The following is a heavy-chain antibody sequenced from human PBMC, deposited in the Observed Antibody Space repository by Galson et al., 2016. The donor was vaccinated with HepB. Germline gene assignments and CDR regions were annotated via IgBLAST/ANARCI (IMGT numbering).Heavy chain of an antibody. V-gene: IGHV4-31*02. Sequence: WSWIRQHPERGLEWIGHIFYTGTSYYNPSLRSRVVLSVDTSRSQFSLIVRSVTAADTALYYCARDTSLGGFDSWGRGTLVTVSS. CDR2: IFYTGTS. J-gene: IGHJ4*02. D-gene: IGHD3-16*01. CDR3: ARDTSLGGFDS.